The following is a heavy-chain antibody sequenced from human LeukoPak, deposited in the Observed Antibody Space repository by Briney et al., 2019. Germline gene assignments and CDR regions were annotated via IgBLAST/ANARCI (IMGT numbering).Heavy chain of an antibody. CDR2: IDQDGSEK. J-gene: IGHJ4*02. CDR3: AKTGTPWYYFDY. Sequence: SGGSLRLSCAASGFTFSSYSMNWVRQAPGRGLEWVANIDQDGSEKHYVDSVKGRFTISRDNSKNTLYLQMNSLRAEDTAVYYCAKTGTPWYYFDYWGQGTLVTVSS. CDR1: GFTFSSYS. V-gene: IGHV3-7*03. D-gene: IGHD1-1*01.